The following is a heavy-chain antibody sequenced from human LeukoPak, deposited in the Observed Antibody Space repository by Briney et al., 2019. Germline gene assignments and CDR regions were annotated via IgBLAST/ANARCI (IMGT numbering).Heavy chain of an antibody. CDR3: ARYNFYGGSPFDY. Sequence: GGSLRLSCAASGFTFSRYSMSWVRQAPGKGLEWVSLIYSDGRTNYTDSVKGRFSISRDSSKNTLYLQMYSLRADDTAVYYCARYNFYGGSPFDYWGQGALVIVSS. D-gene: IGHD5/OR15-5a*01. V-gene: IGHV3-53*01. J-gene: IGHJ4*02. CDR2: IYSDGRT. CDR1: GFTFSRYS.